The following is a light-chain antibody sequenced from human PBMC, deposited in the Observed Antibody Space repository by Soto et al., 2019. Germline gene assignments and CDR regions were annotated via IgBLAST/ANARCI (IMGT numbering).Light chain of an antibody. V-gene: IGLV2-14*01. CDR3: LSYTSPDAHV. CDR2: EVG. CDR1: SSDIGGYNY. Sequence: QSALTQPASVSGSPGQSITISCTGTSSDIGGYNYVSWYQQHPGKAPKLMIYEVGNRHXXXXSVNTAYLFXSPTRAEPEAAYYCLSYTSPDAHVCGTGTKVTVL. J-gene: IGLJ1*01.